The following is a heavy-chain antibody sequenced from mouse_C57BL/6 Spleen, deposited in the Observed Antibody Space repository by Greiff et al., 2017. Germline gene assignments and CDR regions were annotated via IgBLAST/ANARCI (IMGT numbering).Heavy chain of an antibody. CDR2: IYPGDGDT. V-gene: IGHV1-82*01. CDR1: GYAFSSSW. Sequence: QVQLQQSGPELVKPGASVKISCKASGYAFSSSWMNWVKQRPGKGLEWIGRIYPGDGDTNYNGKFKGKATLTADKSSSTAYMQLSSLPSEDSAVCFCARQSYWYFDVWGTGTTVTVSS. J-gene: IGHJ1*03. D-gene: IGHD6-2*01. CDR3: ARQSYWYFDV.